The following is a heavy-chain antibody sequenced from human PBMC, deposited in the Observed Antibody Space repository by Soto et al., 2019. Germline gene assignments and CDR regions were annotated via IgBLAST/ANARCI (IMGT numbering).Heavy chain of an antibody. D-gene: IGHD5-12*01. V-gene: IGHV2-5*02. Sequence: QITLKESGPSLVKPTQPLTLTCTLSGFSLSTSGVGVGWIRQPPGKALEWLALIYWDDDKRYSPFLKSRLTITTDTSKNQVVLTLTNMNPVDTATYYCAHKGDGYKGLTYWGQGTLVTVSS. CDR2: IYWDDDK. CDR3: AHKGDGYKGLTY. J-gene: IGHJ4*02. CDR1: GFSLSTSGVG.